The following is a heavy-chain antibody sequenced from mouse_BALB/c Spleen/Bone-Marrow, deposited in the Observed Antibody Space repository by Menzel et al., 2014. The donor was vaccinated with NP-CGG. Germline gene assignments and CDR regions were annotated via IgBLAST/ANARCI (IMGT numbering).Heavy chain of an antibody. D-gene: IGHD1-1*02. V-gene: IGHV1-9*01. Sequence: QVQLQQSGAEQMQPGASVKISCKATGYTFSNYWIEWVKQRPGHGLEWIGEILPGNTNANYNEKFKGRATFTADTSSNTAYMQLSSLTSEDSAVYYCARGWYFMDDWGQGTSVTVSS. CDR3: ARGWYFMDD. CDR1: GYTFSNYW. J-gene: IGHJ4*01. CDR2: ILPGNTNA.